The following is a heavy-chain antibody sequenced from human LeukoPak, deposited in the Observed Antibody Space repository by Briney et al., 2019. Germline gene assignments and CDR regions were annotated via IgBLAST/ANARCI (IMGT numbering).Heavy chain of an antibody. D-gene: IGHD1-26*01. CDR3: VRDTGGSGSYPDY. CDR2: IKQDGSER. Sequence: GGSLRLSCAASGFTFSNYWMTWVRQAPGKGLEWVANIKQDGSERYYADSVRGRFTISRDNAKNSVYLQVNSLRVEDTAMYYCVRDTGGSGSYPDYWGQGVLVTVSS. J-gene: IGHJ4*02. V-gene: IGHV3-7*01. CDR1: GFTFSNYW.